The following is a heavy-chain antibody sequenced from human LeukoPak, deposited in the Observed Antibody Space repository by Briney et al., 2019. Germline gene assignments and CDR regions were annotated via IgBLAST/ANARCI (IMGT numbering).Heavy chain of an antibody. CDR1: GFTFDDYG. Sequence: GGSLRLSGAASGFTFDDYGMSWVRQAPGKGLEWVSGINWNGGSTGYADSVKGRFTISRDNAKNSLYLQMNSLRAEDTALYYCARVSYNYYGSGSYYNGPGDYWGQGTLVTVSS. J-gene: IGHJ4*02. D-gene: IGHD3-10*01. CDR2: INWNGGST. V-gene: IGHV3-20*04. CDR3: ARVSYNYYGSGSYYNGPGDY.